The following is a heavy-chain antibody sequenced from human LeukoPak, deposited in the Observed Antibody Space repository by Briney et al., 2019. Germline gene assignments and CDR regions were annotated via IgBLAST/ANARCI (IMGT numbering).Heavy chain of an antibody. V-gene: IGHV4-59*13. D-gene: IGHD1-1*01. CDR1: GGSIHSYY. Sequence: SGTLSLTCTVSGGSIHSYYWSWVRQPPGKGLEWIGYISYSGSTYYNPSLKSRVTISLGTSKNQFSLRLTSVTAADTAMYYCARGRNDFDYWGQGTLVTVSS. CDR2: ISYSGST. J-gene: IGHJ4*02. CDR3: ARGRNDFDY.